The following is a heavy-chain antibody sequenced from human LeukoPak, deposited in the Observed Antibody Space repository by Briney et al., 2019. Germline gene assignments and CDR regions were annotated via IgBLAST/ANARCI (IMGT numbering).Heavy chain of an antibody. V-gene: IGHV1-69*06. CDR2: IIPIFGTA. D-gene: IGHD6-6*01. CDR1: GGTFSSYA. Sequence: ASVKVSCKASGGTFSSYAISWVRQAPGQGLEWMGGIIPIFGTANYAQKFQGRVTITADKSTSTAYMELSSLRSEDTAVYYCAREPHVSYSSSSFPNWFDPWGQGTLVTVSS. J-gene: IGHJ5*02. CDR3: AREPHVSYSSSSFPNWFDP.